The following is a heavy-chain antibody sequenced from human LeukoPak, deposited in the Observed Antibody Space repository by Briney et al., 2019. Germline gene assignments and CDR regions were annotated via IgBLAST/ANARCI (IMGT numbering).Heavy chain of an antibody. CDR1: GFTFSCYS. CDR3: ARDRRTYFDY. V-gene: IGHV3-21*01. CDR2: ISSRSSYI. J-gene: IGHJ4*02. Sequence: GGSLSCYCAASGFTFSCYSMNWLRPAPGKGLEGFSSISSRSSYIYYGDTVKGRFTISRDNAKNSLYLQMNSLRAEDTAVYYCARDRRTYFDYWGQGTLVTVSS. D-gene: IGHD1-14*01.